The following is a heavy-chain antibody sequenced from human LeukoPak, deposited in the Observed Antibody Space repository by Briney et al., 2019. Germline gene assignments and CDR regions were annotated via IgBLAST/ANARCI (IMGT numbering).Heavy chain of an antibody. J-gene: IGHJ4*02. Sequence: SETLSLTCTVSGDSISSGDYYWSWIRQPAGKGLEWIGRISSSGSTNYNPSLKSRVTISVDTSKNQFSLKLSSVTAADTAVYYCARDISGYYPPDYWGQGTLVTVSS. V-gene: IGHV4-61*02. CDR3: ARDISGYYPPDY. CDR2: ISSSGST. CDR1: GDSISSGDYY. D-gene: IGHD3-22*01.